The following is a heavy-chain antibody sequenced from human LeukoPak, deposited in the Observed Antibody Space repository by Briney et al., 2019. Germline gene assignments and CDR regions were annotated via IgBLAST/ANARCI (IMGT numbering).Heavy chain of an antibody. D-gene: IGHD3-10*01. CDR2: INPNSGGT. CDR3: AREGGSGYYGSGSYPRDY. Sequence: ASVTVSCKASGYTFTGYYIHWVRQAPGQGLEWMGWINPNSGGTNYAQKFQGRVTMTRDTSISTAYMELSRLRSDDTAVYYCAREGGSGYYGSGSYPRDYWGQGTLVTVSS. J-gene: IGHJ4*02. V-gene: IGHV1-2*02. CDR1: GYTFTGYY.